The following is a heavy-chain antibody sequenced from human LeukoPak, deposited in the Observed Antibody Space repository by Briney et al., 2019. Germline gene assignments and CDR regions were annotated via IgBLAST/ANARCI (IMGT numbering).Heavy chain of an antibody. CDR3: ARARGLWSGYYSGYFDY. J-gene: IGHJ4*02. Sequence: SETLSLTCAVYGGSFSGYYWSWLRQPPGKGLEWIGEINHSGSTNYNPSLKSRVTISVDTSKNQFSLKLSSVTAADTAVYYCARARGLWSGYYSGYFDYWGQGTLVTVSS. D-gene: IGHD3-3*01. V-gene: IGHV4-34*01. CDR2: INHSGST. CDR1: GGSFSGYY.